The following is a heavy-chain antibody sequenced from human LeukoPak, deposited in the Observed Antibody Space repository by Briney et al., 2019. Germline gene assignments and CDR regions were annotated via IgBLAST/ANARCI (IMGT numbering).Heavy chain of an antibody. Sequence: RASVKVSCKASGYTFTSYGINWVRQVPGQGLEWMGWISAYNGNTNYAQKLQGRVTMTTDTSTSTAYMELRSLRSDDTAVYYCARGRRDGYNYYYWGQGTLVTVSS. V-gene: IGHV1-18*01. CDR1: GYTFTSYG. D-gene: IGHD5-24*01. CDR3: ARGRRDGYNYYY. J-gene: IGHJ4*02. CDR2: ISAYNGNT.